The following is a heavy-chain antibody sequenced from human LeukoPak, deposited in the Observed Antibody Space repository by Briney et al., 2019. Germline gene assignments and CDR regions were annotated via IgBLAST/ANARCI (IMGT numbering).Heavy chain of an antibody. V-gene: IGHV4-59*08. CDR3: ARHYPGSYPKNDNWFDP. J-gene: IGHJ5*02. CDR2: IYYSGST. CDR1: GGSISSYH. Sequence: SETLSLTCTVSGGSISSYHWSWIRQPPGKGLEWIGYIYYSGSTNYNPSLKSRVTISVDTSKNQFSLKLSSVTAADTAVYYCARHYPGSYPKNDNWFDPWGQGTLVTVSS. D-gene: IGHD3-10*01.